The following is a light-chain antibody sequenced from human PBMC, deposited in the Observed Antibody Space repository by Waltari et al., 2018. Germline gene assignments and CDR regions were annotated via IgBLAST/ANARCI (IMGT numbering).Light chain of an antibody. CDR2: WAS. V-gene: IGKV4-1*01. J-gene: IGKJ2*01. Sequence: DIVMTQSPDSLAVSLGERATINCKSSQSVLHSPVNKDYLAWFQQRPGQPPKLLIYWASTREAGVPDGFSGSGSGTDFTLTISSLQAEDVAVYYCQQYHSPPYTFGQGTKLEIK. CDR1: QSVLHSPVNKDY. CDR3: QQYHSPPYT.